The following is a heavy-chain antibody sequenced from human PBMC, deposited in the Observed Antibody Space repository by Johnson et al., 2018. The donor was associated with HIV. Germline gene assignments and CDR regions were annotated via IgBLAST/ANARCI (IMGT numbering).Heavy chain of an antibody. CDR2: ISGSGGAV. Sequence: VQLVESGGGFVQPGGSLRLSCAASGFTFSNYAMGWVRQAPGKGLEWVSSISGSGGAVYFADSVKGRFTISRDNSKNTLYLQMNSLRAEDTAVYYCARKVRFGPFDIWGQGTMVTVSS. V-gene: IGHV3-23*04. D-gene: IGHD3-10*01. J-gene: IGHJ3*02. CDR3: ARKVRFGPFDI. CDR1: GFTFSNYA.